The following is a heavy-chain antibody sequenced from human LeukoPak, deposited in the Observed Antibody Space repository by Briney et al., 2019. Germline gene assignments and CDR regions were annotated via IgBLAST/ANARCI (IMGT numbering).Heavy chain of an antibody. CDR3: AKRGMDSSGWYFGPGWFDP. V-gene: IGHV3-23*01. CDR2: ISGSGGST. Sequence: GGSLRLSCAASGFTFSSYAMSWVRQAPGKGLEWVSAISGSGGSTYYADSVKGRFTISRDNSKNTLYLQMTSLRAEDTAVYYCAKRGMDSSGWYFGPGWFDPWGQGTLVTVSS. J-gene: IGHJ5*02. CDR1: GFTFSSYA. D-gene: IGHD6-19*01.